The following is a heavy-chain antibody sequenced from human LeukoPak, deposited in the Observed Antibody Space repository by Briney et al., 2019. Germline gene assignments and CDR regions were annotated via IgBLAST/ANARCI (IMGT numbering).Heavy chain of an antibody. V-gene: IGHV1-18*01. CDR2: ISAYNGNT. CDR1: GYTFTSYG. CDR3: AREGFSSGWYLGAFDI. D-gene: IGHD6-19*01. Sequence: ASVKVSCKASGYTFTSYGISWVRQAPGQGLEWMGWISAYNGNTNYAQKLQGRVTMTTDTSTSTAYMELRSLRSDDTAVYYCAREGFSSGWYLGAFDIWGQGTMVTVSS. J-gene: IGHJ3*02.